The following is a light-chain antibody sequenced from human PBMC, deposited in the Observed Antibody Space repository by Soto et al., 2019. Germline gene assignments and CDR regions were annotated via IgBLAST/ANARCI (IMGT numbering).Light chain of an antibody. J-gene: IGKJ1*01. V-gene: IGKV3-20*01. CDR1: QSFSSSY. Sequence: EIVLTQSPGTLSLSPGERATLSCRASQSFSSSYLAWYQQKPGQAPRLLIYASSNRATGIPDRFSGSASGTDFTLTINRLEPEDFAVYYCQQYNQWPPGTYGQGTKVDIK. CDR2: ASS. CDR3: QQYNQWPPGT.